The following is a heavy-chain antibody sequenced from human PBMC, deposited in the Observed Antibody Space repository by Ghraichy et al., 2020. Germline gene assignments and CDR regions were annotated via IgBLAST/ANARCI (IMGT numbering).Heavy chain of an antibody. V-gene: IGHV4-39*01. J-gene: IGHJ3*02. D-gene: IGHD3-22*01. CDR3: ARPGGYHDRSGYYHGAFDI. CDR1: GASISSSNSY. Sequence: SETLSLTCTVSGASISSSNSYWGWIRQPPGKGLEWIGSIYYSGSTYYNPSLKSRVTISVDTSNNQFSLKLSSVTAADTAVYYCARPGGYHDRSGYYHGAFDIWGQGTMVTVSS. CDR2: IYYSGST.